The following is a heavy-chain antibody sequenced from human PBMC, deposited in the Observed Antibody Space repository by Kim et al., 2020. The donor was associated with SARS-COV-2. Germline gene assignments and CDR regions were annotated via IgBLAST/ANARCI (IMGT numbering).Heavy chain of an antibody. V-gene: IGHV1-3*01. Sequence: ASVKVSCKASGYTFTSYAMHWVRQAPGQSLEWMGWINAGNGNTKYSQKFQGRVTITRDTSASTAYMELSSLRSDDTAVYYCARDFHYYDSSGYSARFDPWRQRTLVTVAS. CDR2: INAGNGNT. D-gene: IGHD3-22*01. J-gene: IGHJ5*02. CDR3: ARDFHYYDSSGYSARFDP. CDR1: GYTFTSYA.